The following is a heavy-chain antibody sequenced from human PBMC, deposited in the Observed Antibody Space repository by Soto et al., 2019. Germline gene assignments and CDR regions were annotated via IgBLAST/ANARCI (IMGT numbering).Heavy chain of an antibody. CDR2: ISSDGSST. Sequence: AGGSLRLSCVASGFTLSNYWMHWARQAPGKGLVWVSRISSDGSSTNYADSVKGRFTISRDNAKNTLHLQMNSLRAEDTAVYYCARVPYCSSSSCYSYFDSWGQGTLVTVSS. D-gene: IGHD2-2*01. J-gene: IGHJ4*02. V-gene: IGHV3-74*01. CDR1: GFTLSNYW. CDR3: ARVPYCSSSSCYSYFDS.